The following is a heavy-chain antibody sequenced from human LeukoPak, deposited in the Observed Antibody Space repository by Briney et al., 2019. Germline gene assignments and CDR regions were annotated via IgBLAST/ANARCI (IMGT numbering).Heavy chain of an antibody. CDR2: INPSGGDT. D-gene: IGHD1-26*01. Sequence: ASVKVSCKASGYTFTSYYLHWVRQAPGQGLEWMGVINPSGGDTTYAQKFQGRVNMSRDTSTNTVYMDLSSLRSEDSALYYCARDREVGATQRCFDYWGQGTLVTVSS. V-gene: IGHV1-46*01. J-gene: IGHJ4*02. CDR1: GYTFTSYY. CDR3: ARDREVGATQRCFDY.